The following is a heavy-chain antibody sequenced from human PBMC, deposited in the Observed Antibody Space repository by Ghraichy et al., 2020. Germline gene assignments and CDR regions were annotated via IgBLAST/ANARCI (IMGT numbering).Heavy chain of an antibody. J-gene: IGHJ4*02. CDR2: IRQDGIEK. CDR3: ATFSSGW. D-gene: IGHD6-19*01. CDR1: AFTFSSHW. Sequence: GALRLSCVASAFTFSSHWMHWVRQPPGKGLEWVANIRQDGIEKYYVDSVKGRFTISRDNAKNSLFLQMNSLRAEDTAVYYCATFSSGWWGQGTLVTVSS. V-gene: IGHV3-7*01.